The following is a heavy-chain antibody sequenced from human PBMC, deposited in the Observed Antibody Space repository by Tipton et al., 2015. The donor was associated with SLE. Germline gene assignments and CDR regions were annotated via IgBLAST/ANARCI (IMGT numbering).Heavy chain of an antibody. D-gene: IGHD5-24*01. CDR3: ARTIEAAFDI. CDR1: GGSISSSSYY. J-gene: IGHJ3*02. V-gene: IGHV4-39*07. CDR2: INHSGST. Sequence: TLSLTCTVSGGSISSSSYYWGWIRQPPGKGLEWIGEINHSGSTNYNPSLKSRVTISVDTSKNQFSLKLSSVTAADTAVYYCARTIEAAFDIWGQGTLVTVSS.